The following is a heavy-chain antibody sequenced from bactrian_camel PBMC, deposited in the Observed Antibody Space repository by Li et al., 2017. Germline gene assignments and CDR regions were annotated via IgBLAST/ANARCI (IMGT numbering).Heavy chain of an antibody. CDR3: APRKGGFECYSGSWSRASDYSF. V-gene: IGHV3S54*01. CDR1: DYPWGNNC. J-gene: IGHJ4*01. D-gene: IGHD4*01. Sequence: HVQLVESGGGSVQAGGSLRLSCVASDYPWGNNCMGWFRQVSGEEREGVAAIQIGGGSTFIGDSVKGRFTNSRDNAQNTLYLQMNNLKPEDTGTYYCAPRKGGFECYSGSWSRASDYSFGGQGTQVTVS. CDR2: IQIGGGST.